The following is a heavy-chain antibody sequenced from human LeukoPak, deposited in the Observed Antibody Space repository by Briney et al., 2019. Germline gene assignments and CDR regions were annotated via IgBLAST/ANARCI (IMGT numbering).Heavy chain of an antibody. D-gene: IGHD2-15*01. Sequence: GESLKISCKGSGYSFTSYWIGWVRQMPGKGLEWMGIIYPGDSDTRYSPSFQGQVTISADKSISTAYLQWSSLKASDTAMYYRARPGILGYCSGGSCSDAFDIWGQGTMVTVSS. V-gene: IGHV5-51*01. J-gene: IGHJ3*02. CDR1: GYSFTSYW. CDR3: ARPGILGYCSGGSCSDAFDI. CDR2: IYPGDSDT.